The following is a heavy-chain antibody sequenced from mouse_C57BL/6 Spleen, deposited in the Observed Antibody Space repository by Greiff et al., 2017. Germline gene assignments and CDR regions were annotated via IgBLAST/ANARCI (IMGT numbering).Heavy chain of an antibody. CDR2: IDPEDGET. Sequence: VQLKESGAELVKPGASVKLSCTASGFNTKDYYMHWVKQRTEQGLEWIGRIDPEDGETKYAPKFQGKATITADPASNTAYLQLSSLTSEDTAVDYCARRGGYYWYFDVWGTGTTVTVSS. J-gene: IGHJ1*03. D-gene: IGHD1-1*02. CDR1: GFNTKDYY. V-gene: IGHV14-2*01. CDR3: ARRGGYYWYFDV.